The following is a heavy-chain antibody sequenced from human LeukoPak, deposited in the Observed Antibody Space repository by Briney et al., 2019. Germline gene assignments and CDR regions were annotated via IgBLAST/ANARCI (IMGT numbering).Heavy chain of an antibody. CDR3: VALGNGRTFDN. CDR2: MYIRGST. CDR1: GDSISSYY. Sequence: SETLSLTCTVSGDSISSYYWSWIRQPAGKGLEWIGRMYIRGSTNYNASLKSRVTMSVDTSKSQFSLNLTSVTAADTAVYYCVALGNGRTFDNWGQGTLVTVSS. D-gene: IGHD1-26*01. J-gene: IGHJ4*02. V-gene: IGHV4-4*07.